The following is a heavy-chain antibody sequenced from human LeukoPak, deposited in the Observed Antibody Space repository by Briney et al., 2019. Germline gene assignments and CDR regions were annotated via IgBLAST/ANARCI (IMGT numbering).Heavy chain of an antibody. J-gene: IGHJ5*02. CDR3: AKDLTTRVVRGARRFDP. D-gene: IGHD3-10*01. CDR2: IRYDGSNK. V-gene: IGHV3-30*02. Sequence: PGGSLRLSCAASGFTFSSYGMHWVRQAPGKGLEWVAFIRYDGSNKYYADSVKGRFTISRDNSKNTLYLQMNSLRAEDTAVYYCAKDLTTRVVRGARRFDPWGQGTLVTVSS. CDR1: GFTFSSYG.